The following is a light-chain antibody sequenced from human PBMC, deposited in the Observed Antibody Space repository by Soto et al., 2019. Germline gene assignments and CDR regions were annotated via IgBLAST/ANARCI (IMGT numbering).Light chain of an antibody. CDR1: RSISRN. Sequence: DIQMTQSPSSLSASVGDGVTITCRASRSISRNLNWYQYKPGKAPKLLIYSASSFQSGVPSRFSGGGSGTDFTLTINSLQPEDFATYYCQQSYSTPWTFGQGTKVDIK. CDR3: QQSYSTPWT. V-gene: IGKV1-39*01. CDR2: SAS. J-gene: IGKJ1*01.